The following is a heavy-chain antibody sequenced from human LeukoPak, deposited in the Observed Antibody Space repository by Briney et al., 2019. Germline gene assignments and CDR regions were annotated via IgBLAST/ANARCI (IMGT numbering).Heavy chain of an antibody. CDR1: GGSISSYY. V-gene: IGHV4-4*07. J-gene: IGHJ3*02. CDR2: IYPSGST. D-gene: IGHD6-19*01. CDR3: TRDMGSYSSGWYFNKDDGFDI. Sequence: SETLSLTCTVSGGSISSYYWSWIRQPAGKGLEWIGRIYPSGSTNYNPSLKSRVTMSVDTSKNQFSLKLISVTAADTAVYYCTRDMGSYSSGWYFNKDDGFDIWGQGTMVTVSS.